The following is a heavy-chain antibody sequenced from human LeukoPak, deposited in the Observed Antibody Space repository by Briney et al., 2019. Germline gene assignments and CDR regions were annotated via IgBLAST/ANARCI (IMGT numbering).Heavy chain of an antibody. V-gene: IGHV3-23*01. J-gene: IGHJ4*02. CDR3: AKSYDGGGYPLGDY. D-gene: IGHD3-22*01. CDR1: GFTRPRLA. Sequence: PGGPLTLSCSVSGFTRPRLAMACVRPARERGLEWVSGFAAGATGTYSSESVKSRYTISRDNSRKTVQLQMCSLRAEDTAVYYCAKSYDGGGYPLGDYCGQGSLVTVSS. CDR2: FAAGATGT.